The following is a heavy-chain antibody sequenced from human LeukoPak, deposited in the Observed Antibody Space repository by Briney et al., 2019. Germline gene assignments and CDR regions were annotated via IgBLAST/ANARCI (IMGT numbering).Heavy chain of an antibody. CDR1: GYTFTNYY. V-gene: IGHV1-46*01. CDR2: INPSGGST. J-gene: IGHJ4*02. CDR3: ASELDY. Sequence: ASVKVSCKASGYTFTNYYIHWVRQAPGQGLEWMRIINPSGGSTRYAQKFQGRVNLARDTSTSTVYMEVSSLRSEDTAVYYCASELDYWGQGTLVTVSS.